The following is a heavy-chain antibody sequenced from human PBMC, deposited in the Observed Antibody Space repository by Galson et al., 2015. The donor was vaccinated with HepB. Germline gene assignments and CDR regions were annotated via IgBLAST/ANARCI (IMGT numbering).Heavy chain of an antibody. D-gene: IGHD2-2*01. CDR2: INHSGST. Sequence: ETLSLTCAVYGGSFSGYYWSWIRQPPGKGLEWIGEINHSGSTNYNPSLKSRVTISVDTSKNQFSLKLSSVTAADTAVYYCARSVVVPAAIPSYYYYYMDVWGKGTTVTVSS. V-gene: IGHV4-34*01. CDR3: ARSVVVPAAIPSYYYYYMDV. J-gene: IGHJ6*03. CDR1: GGSFSGYY.